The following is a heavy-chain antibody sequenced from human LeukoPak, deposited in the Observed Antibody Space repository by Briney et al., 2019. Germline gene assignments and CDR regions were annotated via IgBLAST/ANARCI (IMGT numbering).Heavy chain of an antibody. Sequence: PGGSLRLSCAPSGFTFDDYGMSWVRQAPGKGLEWVSGINWNGGSTGYADSVKGRFTISRDNAKNSLYLQMNSLRAEDTALYYCARDSEVRLRLGELSLFDYWGQGTLVTVSS. CDR3: ARDSEVRLRLGELSLFDY. CDR1: GFTFDDYG. D-gene: IGHD3-16*02. CDR2: INWNGGST. J-gene: IGHJ4*02. V-gene: IGHV3-20*04.